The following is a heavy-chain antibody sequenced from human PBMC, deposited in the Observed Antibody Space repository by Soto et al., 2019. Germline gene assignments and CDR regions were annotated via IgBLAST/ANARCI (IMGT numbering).Heavy chain of an antibody. Sequence: GGSLRLSCAASGFTFSSYSMNWVRQAPGKGLEWVSYISSSSSTIYYADSVKGQFTISRDNAKNSLYLQMNSLRAEDTAVYYWAREILGIYEVVPHYYYYYYMDVWGKGTTVTVSS. D-gene: IGHD2-2*01. CDR2: ISSSSSTI. J-gene: IGHJ6*03. CDR1: GFTFSSYS. V-gene: IGHV3-48*01. CDR3: AREILGIYEVVPHYYYYYYMDV.